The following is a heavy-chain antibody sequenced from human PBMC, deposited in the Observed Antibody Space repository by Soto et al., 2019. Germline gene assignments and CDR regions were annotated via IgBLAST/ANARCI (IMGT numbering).Heavy chain of an antibody. CDR3: ARTSYGSSGTAGDP. Sequence: GTPSLTCAVSEDSISSGEWWSWVRQPPGKGLEWIGEIYHSGSTNYNPSLKSRVIISVDKSKNQFSLKLSSVTAADTAVYYCARTSYGSSGTAGDPWGQGTLVTVSS. J-gene: IGHJ5*02. V-gene: IGHV4-4*02. CDR1: EDSISSGEW. D-gene: IGHD3-22*01. CDR2: IYHSGST.